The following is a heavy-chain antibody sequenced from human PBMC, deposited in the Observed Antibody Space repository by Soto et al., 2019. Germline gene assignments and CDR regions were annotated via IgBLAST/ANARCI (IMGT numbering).Heavy chain of an antibody. Sequence: GGSLRLSCAASGFTLSNYAMSWVRQAPGKGLEWVSTISGSGGRIYYADSVKGRFTISRDNSKNTLYLQMSSLRAEDTAVYYCATTHGVGGQLVDSWGQGTLVTVSS. CDR2: ISGSGGRI. CDR1: GFTLSNYA. CDR3: ATTHGVGGQLVDS. J-gene: IGHJ4*02. D-gene: IGHD6-6*01. V-gene: IGHV3-23*01.